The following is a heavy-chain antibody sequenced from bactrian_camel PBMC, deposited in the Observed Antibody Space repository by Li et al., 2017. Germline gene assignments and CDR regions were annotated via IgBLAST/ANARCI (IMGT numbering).Heavy chain of an antibody. J-gene: IGHJ4*01. V-gene: IGHV3S5*01. Sequence: HVQLVESGGGVVQPGGSLRLACAASEFTFSSNINYISWVRQAPGKGLECVGEINEGGWKTWYADSVKGRFIISRENAKNAVYLQMNSLKSDDTALYYCATVQYSDSVGPDGPPVWGQGTQVTVS. D-gene: IGHD4*01. CDR3: ATVQYSDSVGPDGPPV. CDR1: EFTFSSNINY. CDR2: INEGGWKT.